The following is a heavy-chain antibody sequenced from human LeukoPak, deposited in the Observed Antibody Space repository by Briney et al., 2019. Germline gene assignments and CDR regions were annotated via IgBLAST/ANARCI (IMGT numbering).Heavy chain of an antibody. CDR3: TRYCRSATCYRYYAMDV. CDR2: IVGSGSAT. J-gene: IGHJ6*02. Sequence: GGSLRLSCAASGFAFSSYAMGWVRQAPREGLEWVSSIVGSGSATYYADSVKGRFTISRDNSKNTLYPQMNSLRAEDTAVYYCTRYCRSATCYRYYAMDVWGQGTTVIVSS. CDR1: GFAFSSYA. D-gene: IGHD2-2*01. V-gene: IGHV3-23*01.